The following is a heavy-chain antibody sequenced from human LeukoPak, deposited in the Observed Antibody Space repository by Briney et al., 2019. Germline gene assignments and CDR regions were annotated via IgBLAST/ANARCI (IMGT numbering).Heavy chain of an antibody. V-gene: IGHV3-21*01. D-gene: IGHD2-21*02. Sequence: GGSLRLSCAASGFTFSSYAMNWVRQAPGKGLEWVSSISSSSNYICYADSVKGRFTISRDNAKNSLYLQMNSLRAEDTAVYYCARGLGCGGDCYHDYWGQGTLVTVSS. CDR2: ISSSSNYI. CDR3: ARGLGCGGDCYHDY. CDR1: GFTFSSYA. J-gene: IGHJ4*02.